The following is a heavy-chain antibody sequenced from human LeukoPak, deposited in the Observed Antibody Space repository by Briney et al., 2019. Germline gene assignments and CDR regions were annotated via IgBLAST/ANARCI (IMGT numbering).Heavy chain of an antibody. CDR1: GFTFSSSD. J-gene: IGHJ4*02. CDR3: AKDSSSGWSFDY. CDR2: IQYDGTTK. Sequence: GGSLRLSCAVSGFTFSSSDMHWVRQAPGKGLEWVSFIQYDGTTKYYADSVKGRFTISRDNSKNTLYLRMNSLRAEDAAVYYCAKDSSSGWSFDYWGQGALVTVSS. V-gene: IGHV3-30*02. D-gene: IGHD6-19*01.